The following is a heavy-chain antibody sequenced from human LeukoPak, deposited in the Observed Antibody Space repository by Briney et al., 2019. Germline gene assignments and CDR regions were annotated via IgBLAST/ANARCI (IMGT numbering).Heavy chain of an antibody. CDR1: GYSISSGYY. J-gene: IGHJ5*02. V-gene: IGHV4-38-2*02. D-gene: IGHD2-2*02. Sequence: SETLSLTCTVSGYSISSGYYWGWIRQPPGKGLEWIGGSYHSGSTYYNPSLKSRFTISVDTSKNQFSLKLSSVTAAGTAVYYCARLERYCSSTSCYIKNWFDPWGQGTLVTVSS. CDR2: SYHSGST. CDR3: ARLERYCSSTSCYIKNWFDP.